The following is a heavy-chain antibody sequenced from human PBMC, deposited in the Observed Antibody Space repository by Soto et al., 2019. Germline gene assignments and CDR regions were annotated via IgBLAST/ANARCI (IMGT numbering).Heavy chain of an antibody. CDR1: GGTFSSYT. D-gene: IGHD2-15*01. V-gene: IGHV1-69*04. Sequence: GASVKVSCKASGGTFSSYTTSWVRQAPGQGLEWIGRIIPILGIANYAKKFQGRVTITADKSTSTAYMELSSLRSEDAAVYYCARDQDRYCSGGSCYPNDAFDIWGQGTMVTVSS. CDR2: IIPILGIA. CDR3: ARDQDRYCSGGSCYPNDAFDI. J-gene: IGHJ3*02.